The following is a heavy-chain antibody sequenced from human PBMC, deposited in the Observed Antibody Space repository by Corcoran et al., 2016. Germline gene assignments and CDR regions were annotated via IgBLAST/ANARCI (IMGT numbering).Heavy chain of an antibody. CDR1: GYTFSDQY. J-gene: IGHJ4*02. CDR2: INPNNGGT. D-gene: IGHD3-3*02. Sequence: QVQLVQSGAEVKTPGASVKVSCKASGYTFSDQYMHWVRQAPGQGLEWMGWINPNNGGTYYAQNFQGRVTLTRDTSINTAYMELTRLRSDDTAMDYCARGPFSRDDSWGQGTLVTVSA. V-gene: IGHV1-2*02. CDR3: ARGPFSRDDS.